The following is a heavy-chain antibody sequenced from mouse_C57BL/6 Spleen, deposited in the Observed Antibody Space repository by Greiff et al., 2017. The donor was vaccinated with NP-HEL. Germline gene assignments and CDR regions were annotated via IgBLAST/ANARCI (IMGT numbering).Heavy chain of an antibody. CDR2: ISSGGDYI. D-gene: IGHD2-1*01. V-gene: IGHV5-9-1*02. Sequence: EVQLVESGEGLVKPGGSLKLSCAASGFTFSSYAMSWVRQTPEKRLEWVAYISSGGDYIYYADTVKGGFTISRDNARNTLYLQMSSLTSEDTAMYYCTRGYGNGGFAYWGQGTLVTVSA. CDR1: GFTFSSYA. J-gene: IGHJ3*01. CDR3: TRGYGNGGFAY.